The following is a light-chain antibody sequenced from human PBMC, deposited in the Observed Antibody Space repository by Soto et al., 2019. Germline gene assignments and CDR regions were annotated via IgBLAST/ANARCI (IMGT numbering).Light chain of an antibody. V-gene: IGKV1-5*01. CDR3: QQYKSYWT. CDR2: DAS. J-gene: IGKJ1*01. CDR1: QSISSW. Sequence: DIQMTQSPSTLSASVGDRVTITCRASQSISSWLAWYQQKPGKAPKLLIYDASSLESGVPSRFSGSGSGTEFTLTISSLQPEDFATYYCQQYKSYWTFGQGPKV.